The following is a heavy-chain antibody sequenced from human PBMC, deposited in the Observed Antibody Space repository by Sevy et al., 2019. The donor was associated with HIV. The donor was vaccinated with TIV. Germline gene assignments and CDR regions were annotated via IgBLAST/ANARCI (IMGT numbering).Heavy chain of an antibody. CDR1: GGSVSSSGYY. D-gene: IGHD2-21*01. V-gene: IGHV4-39*01. CDR2: VYYSGSA. CDR3: ARQGGIVDRAFDF. J-gene: IGHJ4*02. Sequence: SETLSLTCTVSGGSVSSSGYYWGWIRQPPGKGLEWIGNVYYSGSAYYNPSLKSRATISVDTSKNQFSLKVKSVTAADTAVYYCARQGGIVDRAFDFWGQGTLVTVSS.